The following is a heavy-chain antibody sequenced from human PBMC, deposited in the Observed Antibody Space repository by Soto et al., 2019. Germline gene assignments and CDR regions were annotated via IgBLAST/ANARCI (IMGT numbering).Heavy chain of an antibody. Sequence: GGSLRLSCAASGFPFSSYWMSWVRQAPGKGLEWVANIKPDGSEKYYVDSVKGRFTISRDNAKTSLYLQMNSLRAEDSALYYCVRGGYFFNDWGQGTLVTVSS. D-gene: IGHD3-22*01. CDR3: VRGGYFFND. J-gene: IGHJ4*02. V-gene: IGHV3-7*01. CDR1: GFPFSSYW. CDR2: IKPDGSEK.